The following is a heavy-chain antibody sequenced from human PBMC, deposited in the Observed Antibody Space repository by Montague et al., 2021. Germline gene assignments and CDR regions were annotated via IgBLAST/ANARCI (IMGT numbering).Heavy chain of an antibody. CDR1: GGAISSEGYY. Sequence: TLSLTCNVSGGAISSEGYYWSWIRQHPGKGLEWIGYIYSSGSTYYSPSLESRITISVDTSQNQFSLRLTSVTAADTAVYFCASGNDYSGNCFDYWGREPSSPSPQ. D-gene: IGHD4-23*01. CDR3: ASGNDYSGNCFDY. J-gene: IGHJ4*02. CDR2: IYSSGST. V-gene: IGHV4-31*03.